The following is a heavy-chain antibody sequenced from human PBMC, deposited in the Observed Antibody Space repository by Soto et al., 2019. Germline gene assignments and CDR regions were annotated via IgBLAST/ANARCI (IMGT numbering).Heavy chain of an antibody. J-gene: IGHJ4*02. CDR3: ANTDMSGSYYGFTFDY. Sequence: QAQLVESGGGVVQPGRSLRLSCAASGFIFRNYGMHWVRQAPGKGLEWVAVISFDGNKRYYADSVKGRFTISRDNSNSTLCLRMNSLRPEDMAVYYCANTDMSGSYYGFTFDYWGKGTPVTVSS. D-gene: IGHD1-26*01. CDR1: GFIFRNYG. CDR2: ISFDGNKR. V-gene: IGHV3-30*18.